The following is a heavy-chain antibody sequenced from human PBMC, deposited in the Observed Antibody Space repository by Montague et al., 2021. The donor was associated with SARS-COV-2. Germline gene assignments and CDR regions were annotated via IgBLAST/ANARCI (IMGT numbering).Heavy chain of an antibody. CDR2: IHHSGST. Sequence: SETLSLTCAVYGGSFSGYYWSCIRQPPGKGLVWIGEIHHSGSTNYNPSFKSRVTISVGTSKNQFSLKLSSVTAAATAVYYCSRATLGITMIVVVMPAIDCYFDYWGQGNLVTVSS. J-gene: IGHJ4*02. CDR3: SRATLGITMIVVVMPAIDCYFDY. D-gene: IGHD3-22*01. CDR1: GGSFSGYY. V-gene: IGHV4-34*01.